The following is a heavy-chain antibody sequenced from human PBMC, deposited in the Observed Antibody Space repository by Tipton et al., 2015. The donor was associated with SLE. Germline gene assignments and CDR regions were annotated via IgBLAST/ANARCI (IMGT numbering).Heavy chain of an antibody. CDR1: GFNIDEHA. D-gene: IGHD1-1*01. Sequence: RSLRLSCAASGFNIDEHAVHWVRQTPGKGLEWVSGINWTGDILGYADSVKGRFTVSRDYAENSVYLQMNSLRGEDTAFYYCARDNGKAIQLYILTSHSYYYAMDVWGQGTTVTVSS. V-gene: IGHV3-9*01. J-gene: IGHJ6*02. CDR2: INWTGDIL. CDR3: ARDNGKAIQLYILTSHSYYYAMDV.